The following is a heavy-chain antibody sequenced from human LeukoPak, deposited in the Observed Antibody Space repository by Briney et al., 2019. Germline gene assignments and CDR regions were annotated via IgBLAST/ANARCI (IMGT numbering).Heavy chain of an antibody. CDR1: GYTFTGYH. Sequence: ASVKVSCKASGYTFTGYHMHWVRQAPGQGLEWMGRINPNSGGTNYAQKFQGRATMTRDTSISTAYMELSRLRSDDTAVYYCARDQIMITFGGVIDDYWGQGTLVTVSS. D-gene: IGHD3-16*02. CDR2: INPNSGGT. V-gene: IGHV1-2*06. J-gene: IGHJ4*02. CDR3: ARDQIMITFGGVIDDY.